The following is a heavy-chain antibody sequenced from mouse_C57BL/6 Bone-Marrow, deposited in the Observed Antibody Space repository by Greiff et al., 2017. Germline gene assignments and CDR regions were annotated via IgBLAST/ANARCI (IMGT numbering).Heavy chain of an antibody. CDR2: IYPRSGNT. J-gene: IGHJ3*01. Sequence: VQLQQSGAELARPGASVKLSCKASGYTFTSYGISWVKQRTGQGLEWIGEIYPRSGNTYYNEKFKGKATLTADKSSSTAYMRLRSLTSEDSAVYFCARERSSGYLAYWGQGTLVTVSA. CDR3: ARERSSGYLAY. V-gene: IGHV1-81*01. D-gene: IGHD3-2*02. CDR1: GYTFTSYG.